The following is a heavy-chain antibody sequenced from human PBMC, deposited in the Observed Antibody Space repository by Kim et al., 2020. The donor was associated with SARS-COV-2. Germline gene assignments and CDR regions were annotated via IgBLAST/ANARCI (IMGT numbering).Heavy chain of an antibody. CDR1: GFTFSSYG. V-gene: IGHV3-30*18. D-gene: IGHD3-10*01. CDR3: AKDFFAWFGEFPLSP. J-gene: IGHJ5*02. CDR2: ISYDGSNK. Sequence: GGSLRLSCAASGFTFSSYGMHWVRQAPGKGLEWVAVISYDGSNKYYADSVKGRFTISRDNSKNTLYLQMNSLRAEDTAVYYCAKDFFAWFGEFPLSPWGQGTLVTVSS.